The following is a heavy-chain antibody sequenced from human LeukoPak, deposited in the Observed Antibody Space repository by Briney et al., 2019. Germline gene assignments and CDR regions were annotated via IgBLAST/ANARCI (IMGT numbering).Heavy chain of an antibody. CDR1: GVTLTDAW. D-gene: IGHD6-19*01. V-gene: IGHV3-23*01. CDR3: AKVGSVAGYYFDY. CDR2: ISGSGGST. J-gene: IGHJ4*02. Sequence: GGSLRLSCAASGVTLTDAWMSWVRQAPGKGLEWVSAISGSGGSTYYADSVKGRFTISRDNSKNTLYLQMNSLRAEDTAVYYCAKVGSVAGYYFDYWGQGTLVTVSS.